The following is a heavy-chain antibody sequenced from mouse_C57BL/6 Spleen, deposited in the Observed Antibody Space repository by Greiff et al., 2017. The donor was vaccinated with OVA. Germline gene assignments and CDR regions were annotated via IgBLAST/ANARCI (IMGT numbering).Heavy chain of an antibody. J-gene: IGHJ2*01. Sequence: VQLQQPGAELVKPGASVKLSCKASGYTFTSYWMQWVKQRPGQGLEWIGEIDPSDSYTNYNQKFKGKATLTVDTSSSTAYMQLSSLTSEDSAVYYCARGGYSNHFFDYWGQGTTLTVSS. CDR1: GYTFTSYW. V-gene: IGHV1-50*01. CDR3: ARGGYSNHFFDY. CDR2: IDPSDSYT. D-gene: IGHD2-5*01.